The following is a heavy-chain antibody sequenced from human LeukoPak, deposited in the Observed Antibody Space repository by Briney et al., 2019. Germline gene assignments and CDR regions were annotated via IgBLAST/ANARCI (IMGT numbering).Heavy chain of an antibody. D-gene: IGHD3-3*01. CDR2: IYYTGST. CDR3: ARGITIFGGGMDV. J-gene: IGHJ6*02. Sequence: SETLSLTCTVSGGSITKYYWTWIRQPPGKGLEWLGYIYYTGSTNYNPSLGSRVTISVDTSQHQFSLTLRSVTAADTAVYYCARGITIFGGGMDVWGRGTTVTVS. CDR1: GGSITKYY. V-gene: IGHV4-59*12.